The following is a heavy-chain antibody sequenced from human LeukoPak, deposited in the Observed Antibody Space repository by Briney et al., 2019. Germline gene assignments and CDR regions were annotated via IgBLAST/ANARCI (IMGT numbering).Heavy chain of an antibody. J-gene: IGHJ4*02. CDR3: TRYNWNYALFDY. Sequence: TGGSLRLSCTASGFTFGDYAMSWVRQAPGKGLEWVGFIRSKAYGGTTEYAASVKGRFTISRDDSKSIACLQMNSLKTEDTAVYYCTRYNWNYALFDYWGQGTLVTVSS. V-gene: IGHV3-49*04. CDR1: GFTFGDYA. CDR2: IRSKAYGGTT. D-gene: IGHD1-7*01.